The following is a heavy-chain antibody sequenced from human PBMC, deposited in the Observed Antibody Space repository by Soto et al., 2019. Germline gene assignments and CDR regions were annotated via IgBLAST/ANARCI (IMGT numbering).Heavy chain of an antibody. Sequence: QVQLVQSGAEVKKPGSSVKVSCKASGGTFSSYASSWLRQAPGQGLEWIGGIIPIFGTANYAQKFQGRVTITADESTSTAYMELSSLRSEDTAVYYCARGISNQLLHIYYYYGMDVWGQGTTVRVSS. CDR1: GGTFSSYA. CDR2: IIPIFGTA. J-gene: IGHJ6*02. CDR3: ARGISNQLLHIYYYYGMDV. V-gene: IGHV1-69*01. D-gene: IGHD2-2*01.